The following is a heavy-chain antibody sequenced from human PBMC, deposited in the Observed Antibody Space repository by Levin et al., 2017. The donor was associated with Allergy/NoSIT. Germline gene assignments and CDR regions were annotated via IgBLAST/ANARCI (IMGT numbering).Heavy chain of an antibody. CDR2: ISYDGSNK. Sequence: HPGGSLRLSCAASGFTFSSYGMHWVRQAPGKGLEWVAVISYDGSNKYYADSVKGRFTISRDNSKNTLYLQMNSLRAEDTAVYYCAKDRKKYYYGSGSYYPVAGVGDYWGQGTLVTVSS. CDR1: GFTFSSYG. V-gene: IGHV3-30*18. J-gene: IGHJ4*02. D-gene: IGHD3-10*01. CDR3: AKDRKKYYYGSGSYYPVAGVGDY.